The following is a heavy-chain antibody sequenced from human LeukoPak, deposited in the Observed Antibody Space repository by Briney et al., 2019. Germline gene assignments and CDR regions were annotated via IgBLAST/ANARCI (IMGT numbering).Heavy chain of an antibody. Sequence: GGSLRLSCAASGFTFSSYAMSWVRQAPGKGLEWVSAISGSGGSTYYADSAKGRFTISRDNSKNTLYLQMNSLRAEDTAVYYCAKGNSYGYSNFDYWGQGTLVTVSS. J-gene: IGHJ4*02. CDR2: ISGSGGST. V-gene: IGHV3-23*01. D-gene: IGHD5-18*01. CDR3: AKGNSYGYSNFDY. CDR1: GFTFSSYA.